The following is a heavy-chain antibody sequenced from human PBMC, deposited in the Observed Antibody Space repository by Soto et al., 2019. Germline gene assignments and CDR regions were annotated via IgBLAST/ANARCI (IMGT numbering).Heavy chain of an antibody. CDR2: IYVTGAV. CDR1: GGALNSGNYY. D-gene: IGHD2-21*01. CDR3: ARLRIATNNYKWFDP. V-gene: IGHV4-31*11. J-gene: IGHJ5*02. Sequence: TLAVACGVPGGALNSGNYYWSWIRQVPGKGLEWIGHIYVTGAVDYNPSLMDRITISQDTSERQFSLNLRLVTAADTAVYYCARLRIATNNYKWFDPWGQGTLVTVYS.